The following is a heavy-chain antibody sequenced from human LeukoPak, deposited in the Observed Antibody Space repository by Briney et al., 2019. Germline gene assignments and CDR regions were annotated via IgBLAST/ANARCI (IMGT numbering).Heavy chain of an antibody. V-gene: IGHV1-69*13. CDR1: GGTFSSYA. J-gene: IGHJ6*03. D-gene: IGHD2-2*01. CDR3: ARVFGSYCSSTSCYGDYYYYYMDV. CDR2: IIPIFGTA. Sequence: LVKVSCKASGGTFSSYAISWVRQAPGQGLEWMGGIIPIFGTANYAQKFQGRVTITADESTSTAYMELSSLRSEDTAVYYCARVFGSYCSSTSCYGDYYYYYMDVWGKGTTVTVSS.